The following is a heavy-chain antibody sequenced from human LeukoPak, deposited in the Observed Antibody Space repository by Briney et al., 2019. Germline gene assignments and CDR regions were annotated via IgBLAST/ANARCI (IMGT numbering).Heavy chain of an antibody. CDR1: GGSISSGGYY. CDR3: ARVVDIVATTWFDY. CDR2: IYYSGST. J-gene: IGHJ4*02. Sequence: SETLSLTCIVSGGSISSGGYYWSWIRQHPGKGLEWIGYIYYSGSTYYNPSLKSRVTISVDTSKNQFPLKLSSVTAADTAVYYCARVVDIVATTWFDYWGQGTLVTVSS. D-gene: IGHD5-12*01. V-gene: IGHV4-31*03.